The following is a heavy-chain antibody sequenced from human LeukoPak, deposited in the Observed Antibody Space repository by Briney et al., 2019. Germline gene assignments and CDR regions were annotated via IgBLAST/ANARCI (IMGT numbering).Heavy chain of an antibody. CDR2: ISSDGSST. J-gene: IGHJ3*02. CDR1: GFTFSSYW. D-gene: IGHD6-19*01. CDR3: ARPIAVAGMGNAFDI. Sequence: PGGSLRLSCAASGFTFSSYWMHWVRQAPGKGLVWVSRISSDGSSTSYADSVKGRFTISRDNAKNTLYLQMNSLRAEDTAVYYCARPIAVAGMGNAFDIWGQGTMVTVSS. V-gene: IGHV3-74*01.